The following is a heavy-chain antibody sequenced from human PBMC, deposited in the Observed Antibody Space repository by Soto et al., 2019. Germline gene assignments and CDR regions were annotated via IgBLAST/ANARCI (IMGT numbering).Heavy chain of an antibody. CDR3: ARVYGCTTTTCHYYFDY. CDR1: GFNFSRYT. D-gene: IGHD2-8*01. Sequence: EVQLVESGGGLVKPGGSLRLPCVVSGFNFSRYTMHWVRQAPGKGLEWVSSINSGSLYIYYADSVKGRFTVSRDNAKTSVYLPVDSLRAEDTAVYYCARVYGCTTTTCHYYFDYWGRGTLVTVSS. CDR2: INSGSLYI. V-gene: IGHV3-21*01. J-gene: IGHJ4*02.